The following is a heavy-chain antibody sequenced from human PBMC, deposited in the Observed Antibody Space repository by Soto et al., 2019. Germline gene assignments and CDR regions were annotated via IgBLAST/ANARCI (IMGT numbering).Heavy chain of an antibody. Sequence: PSETLSLTCTVTGDSISSRSYYWGWILQPPGKGPEWIGSVFYTGFTSYNPSLESRVSVSVDTSKSQFSLKLSAVTAADTAVYYCATSQKGYNWNYFDHWGQGALVTVSS. J-gene: IGHJ4*02. CDR2: VFYTGFT. CDR3: ATSQKGYNWNYFDH. D-gene: IGHD1-20*01. V-gene: IGHV4-39*01. CDR1: GDSISSRSYY.